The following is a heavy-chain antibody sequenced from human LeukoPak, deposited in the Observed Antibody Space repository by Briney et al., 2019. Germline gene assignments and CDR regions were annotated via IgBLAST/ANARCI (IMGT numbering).Heavy chain of an antibody. CDR3: AKEFVSRSSLSLDD. CDR1: GFTFDDYA. J-gene: IGHJ4*02. V-gene: IGHV3-23*01. D-gene: IGHD6-13*01. CDR2: IGGNSDYA. Sequence: GRSLRLSCAASGFTFDDYAMAWVRQAPGKGLEWVSAIGGNSDYAFYADSVKGRFTTSRDNSKNMLYLQMNSPRVEDTAVYYCAKEFVSRSSLSLDDWGQGTLATVSS.